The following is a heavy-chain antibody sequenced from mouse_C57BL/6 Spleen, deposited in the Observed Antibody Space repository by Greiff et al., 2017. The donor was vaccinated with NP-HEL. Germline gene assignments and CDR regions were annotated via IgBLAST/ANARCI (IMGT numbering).Heavy chain of an antibody. V-gene: IGHV5-4*01. J-gene: IGHJ2*01. CDR3: AREDYFDD. Sequence: EVQLQQSGGGLVKPGGSLKLSCAASGFTFSSYAMSWVRQTPEKRLEWVATISDGGSYTYYPDNVKGRFTISRDNAKNNLYLQMSHLKSEDTAMYYCAREDYFDDWGQGTTLTVSS. CDR1: GFTFSSYA. CDR2: ISDGGSYT.